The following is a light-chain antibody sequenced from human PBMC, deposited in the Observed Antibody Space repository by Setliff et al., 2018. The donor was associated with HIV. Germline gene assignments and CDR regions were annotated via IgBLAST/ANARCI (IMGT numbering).Light chain of an antibody. CDR1: SSDIGAYNY. J-gene: IGLJ1*01. CDR3: CSYAGTYTYI. V-gene: IGLV2-11*01. CDR2: DVI. Sequence: QSALTQPRSVSGSPGQSVTFSCSGSSSDIGAYNYVSWYQQHPGKAPKLIISDVIRRPSGVPDRFSGSKSGNTAPLTISGLQAEDEAEYYCCSYAGTYTYIFGTGTKVTVL.